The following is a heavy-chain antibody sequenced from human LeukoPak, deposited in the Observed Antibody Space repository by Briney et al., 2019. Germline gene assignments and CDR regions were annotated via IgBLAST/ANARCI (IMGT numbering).Heavy chain of an antibody. V-gene: IGHV3-23*01. D-gene: IGHD3-22*01. Sequence: GGSLKLSCAVAGITLSNYGMSWVRQAPGKGLEWVAGISGSGGGTNYADSVKGRFTISRDNPRNTLYLQMNSLRAEDTAVYFCAKRGVVIRVILVGFHKEAYYFDSWGQGALVTVSS. CDR2: ISGSGGGT. J-gene: IGHJ4*02. CDR1: GITLSNYG. CDR3: AKRGVVIRVILVGFHKEAYYFDS.